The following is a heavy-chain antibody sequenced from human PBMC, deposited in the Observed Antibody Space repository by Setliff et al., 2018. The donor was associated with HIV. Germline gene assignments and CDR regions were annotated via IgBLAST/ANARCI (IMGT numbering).Heavy chain of an antibody. D-gene: IGHD5-12*01. V-gene: IGHV4-38-2*01. Sequence: SETLSLTCGVSGDSLTGYFYCAGIRQPPGKGLEWIANIYPSGSIWPSGTSNYNPSLKGRVTISLDMSQNQFSLKVNSVTAADTAIYYCARGGPSVAYAVDVWGQGTTVTVSS. CDR2: IYPSGSI. CDR1: GDSLTGYFY. CDR3: ARGGPSVAYAVDV. J-gene: IGHJ6*02.